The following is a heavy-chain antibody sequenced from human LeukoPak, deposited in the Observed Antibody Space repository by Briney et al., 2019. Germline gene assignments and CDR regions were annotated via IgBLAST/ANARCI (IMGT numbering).Heavy chain of an antibody. J-gene: IGHJ6*02. D-gene: IGHD6-19*01. Sequence: GGSLRLSCAASGFTFSNYWMSWVRQAPGKGLEWVANIKQDGSEKYYVYSVKGRFTISRDNVKNSLYLQMNGLRAEDTAVYYCARSSTWLSYGMDVWGQGTTVTVSS. CDR1: GFTFSNYW. V-gene: IGHV3-7*01. CDR2: IKQDGSEK. CDR3: ARSSTWLSYGMDV.